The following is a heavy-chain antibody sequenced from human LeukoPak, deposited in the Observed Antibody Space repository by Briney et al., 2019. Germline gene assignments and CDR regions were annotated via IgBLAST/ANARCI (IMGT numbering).Heavy chain of an antibody. J-gene: IGHJ4*02. Sequence: GGSLRLSCTASGFTFGDYAMSWFRQAPGKGLEWISYISSSGNTIYYADSVKGRFTISRDNAKNSLYLQMNSLRAEDTAVYYCARGDYGNGNFDYWGQGTLVTVSS. D-gene: IGHD2/OR15-2a*01. V-gene: IGHV3-11*04. CDR1: GFTFGDYA. CDR2: ISSSGNTI. CDR3: ARGDYGNGNFDY.